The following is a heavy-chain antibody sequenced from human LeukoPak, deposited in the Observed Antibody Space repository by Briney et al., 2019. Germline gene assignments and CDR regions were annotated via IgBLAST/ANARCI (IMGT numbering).Heavy chain of an antibody. V-gene: IGHV4-39*01. CDR3: AGPKITIFGVVIGY. CDR1: GGSISSSSYY. J-gene: IGHJ4*02. D-gene: IGHD3-3*01. Sequence: PSETLSLTCTLSGGSISSSSYYWGWVRQPPGTGLEWIGSIYYSGSTYYNPSLKSRVTISVDTSKNQFSLKLSSVTAADTAVYYCAGPKITIFGVVIGYWGQGTLVTVSS. CDR2: IYYSGST.